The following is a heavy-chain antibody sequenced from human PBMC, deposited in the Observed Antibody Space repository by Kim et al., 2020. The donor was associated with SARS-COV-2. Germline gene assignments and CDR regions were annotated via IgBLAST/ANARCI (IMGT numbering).Heavy chain of an antibody. CDR3: TRAAEAYYDILTGYSRDYVPIDY. J-gene: IGHJ4*02. V-gene: IGHV3-49*04. CDR2: IRSKAYGGTT. CDR1: GFTFGDYA. D-gene: IGHD3-9*01. Sequence: GGSLRLSCTASGFTFGDYAMTWVRQAPGKGLEWVGFIRSKAYGGTTEYAASVKGRFTISRDDSKSIAYLQMNSLKTEDTSVYYCTRAAEAYYDILTGYSRDYVPIDYWGQGTLVTVSS.